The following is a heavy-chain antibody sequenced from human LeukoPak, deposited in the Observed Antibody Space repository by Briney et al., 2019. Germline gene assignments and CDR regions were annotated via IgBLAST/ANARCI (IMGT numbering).Heavy chain of an antibody. D-gene: IGHD3-10*01. Sequence: SETLSLTCTVSSGSISTSNYYWGWVRQPPGKALEWIGNIFYSGSTYYSPSLKSRVTISLDTSKNQFSLKLSSVTAADTAVYYCVTDYYGSGRRDYWGQGTLVTVSS. CDR3: VTDYYGSGRRDY. CDR2: IFYSGST. J-gene: IGHJ4*02. CDR1: SGSISTSNYY. V-gene: IGHV4-39*07.